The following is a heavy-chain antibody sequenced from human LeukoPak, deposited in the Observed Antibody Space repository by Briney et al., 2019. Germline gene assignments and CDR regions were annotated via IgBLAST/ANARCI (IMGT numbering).Heavy chain of an antibody. CDR3: AKIVGYGSEYYYYYMDV. D-gene: IGHD3-10*01. CDR2: IHHSGST. CDR1: GGSISSKNW. V-gene: IGHV4-4*02. J-gene: IGHJ6*03. Sequence: PSGTLSLTCAVSGGSISSKNWWSWVRQPPGKGLEWIGEIHHSGSTNYKPSPKSRVTISIDQSKNQFSLRLSSVTAADTAVYYCAKIVGYGSEYYYYYMDVWGKGTTVTVSS.